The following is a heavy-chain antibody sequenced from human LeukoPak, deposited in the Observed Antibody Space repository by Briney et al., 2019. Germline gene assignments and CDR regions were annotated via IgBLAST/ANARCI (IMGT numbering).Heavy chain of an antibody. Sequence: SETLSLTCTVSGGSIRSSYYYWGWIRQPPGKGLEWIGSIYDSGSTYYNPSLKSRVTISVDTSKNQFSLKLNSVTAADTAVYYCAREAVSSGWFPTPTDAFDIWGQGTMVTVSS. CDR2: IYDSGST. CDR3: AREAVSSGWFPTPTDAFDI. D-gene: IGHD6-19*01. CDR1: GGSIRSSYYY. V-gene: IGHV4-39*02. J-gene: IGHJ3*02.